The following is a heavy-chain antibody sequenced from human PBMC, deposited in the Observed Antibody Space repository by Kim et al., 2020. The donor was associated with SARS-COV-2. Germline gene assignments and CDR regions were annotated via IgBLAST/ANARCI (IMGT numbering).Heavy chain of an antibody. CDR3: ASDLITMVRGVIIENYYYGMDV. CDR1: GGSISSSSYY. J-gene: IGHJ6*02. D-gene: IGHD3-10*01. Sequence: SETLSLTCTVSGGSISSSSYYWGWIRQPPGKGLEWIGSIYYSGSTYYNPSLKSRVTISVDTSKNQFSLKLSSVTAADTAVYYCASDLITMVRGVIIENYYYGMDVWGQGTTVTVSS. V-gene: IGHV4-39*01. CDR2: IYYSGST.